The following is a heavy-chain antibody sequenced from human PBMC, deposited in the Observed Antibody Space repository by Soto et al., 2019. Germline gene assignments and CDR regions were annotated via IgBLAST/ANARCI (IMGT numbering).Heavy chain of an antibody. V-gene: IGHV2-5*01. CDR2: IYWNDDK. J-gene: IGHJ4*02. CDR1: GFLLRTGGGG. Sequence: SGLPVAIPRHPLTLTCTFSGFLLRTGGGGVAWVRQPPGKAREWRALIYWNDDKRYSPSLKSSLTITKDTSKNHVVLTMTNMDHVDTDTYYCAHATDEYSTYFDYWGQGTLVTVSS. CDR3: AHATDEYSTYFDY. D-gene: IGHD6-6*01.